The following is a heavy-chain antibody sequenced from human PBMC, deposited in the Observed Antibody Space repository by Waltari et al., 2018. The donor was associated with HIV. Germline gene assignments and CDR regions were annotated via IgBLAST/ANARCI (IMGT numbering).Heavy chain of an antibody. D-gene: IGHD1-7*01. CDR1: GGSIGTYY. V-gene: IGHV4-59*01. J-gene: IGHJ6*02. CDR3: ARGGTTKNGMDV. Sequence: QVHLQESGPGLVKPSETLSLTCTVSGGSIGTYYWSWIRQPHGKGLEWIGYIYYTGSTNCSPPLKGRVNLSVDTSKNRCSLEVSSGIAADTAVYYCARGGTTKNGMDVWGQGTTVTVSS. CDR2: IYYTGST.